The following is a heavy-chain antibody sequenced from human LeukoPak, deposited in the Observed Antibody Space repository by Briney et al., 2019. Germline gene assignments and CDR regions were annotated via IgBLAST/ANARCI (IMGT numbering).Heavy chain of an antibody. CDR1: GFNFSSYG. Sequence: GGSLRLSCATPGFNFSSYGMHWVRQAPGKGLEWVAVIWYDGSKKSYADSLKGRFTISRDNFKNTLYLQMKSLRAEDTAVYYCVKDRYSNYHHFDYWGQGTLVTVSS. CDR2: IWYDGSKK. CDR3: VKDRYSNYHHFDY. V-gene: IGHV3-33*06. D-gene: IGHD4-11*01. J-gene: IGHJ4*02.